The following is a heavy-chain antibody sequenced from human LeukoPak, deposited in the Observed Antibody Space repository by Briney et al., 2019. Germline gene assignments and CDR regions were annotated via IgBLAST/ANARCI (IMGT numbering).Heavy chain of an antibody. D-gene: IGHD3-3*01. Sequence: SETLSLTCTVSGGSVSGSYYWNWIRQPPGKGLECIGYIYYSGSTNYNPSLKSRVTISVDTSKNQFSLKLSSVTAADTAVYYCARTHYDFWSGPVNAFDIWGQGTMVTVSS. V-gene: IGHV4-61*01. CDR3: ARTHYDFWSGPVNAFDI. J-gene: IGHJ3*02. CDR1: GGSVSGSYY. CDR2: IYYSGST.